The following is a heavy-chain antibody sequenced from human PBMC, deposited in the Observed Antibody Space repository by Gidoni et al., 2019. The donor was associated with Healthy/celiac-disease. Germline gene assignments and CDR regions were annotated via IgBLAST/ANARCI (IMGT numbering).Heavy chain of an antibody. CDR3: ARDGDSKGGYDYYYYGMDV. D-gene: IGHD3-22*01. Sequence: QVQLVQSGAEVKKPGASVQVSCKASGYTFTGYYMHWVRQAPGQGLEWMGWIKPNRGGTNYAQKFQGRVTMTRDTSISTADMELSRLRSDDTAVYYCARDGDSKGGYDYYYYGMDVWGQGTTVTVSS. CDR2: IKPNRGGT. J-gene: IGHJ6*02. V-gene: IGHV1-2*02. CDR1: GYTFTGYY.